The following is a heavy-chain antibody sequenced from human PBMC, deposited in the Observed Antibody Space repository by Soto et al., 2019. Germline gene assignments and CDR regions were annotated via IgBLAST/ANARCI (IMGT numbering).Heavy chain of an antibody. CDR3: ARDYYYGMDV. CDR1: VFTFKSAE. Sequence: GGSLRLSFAASVFTFKSAEMKWVRQAPGKGLEWVSYISSTGVTMYYADSVKGRFAISRDNARNSLYLQMSSLRAEDTAVYFCARDYYYGMDVWGPGTTVTVSS. J-gene: IGHJ6*02. CDR2: ISSTGVTM. V-gene: IGHV3-48*03.